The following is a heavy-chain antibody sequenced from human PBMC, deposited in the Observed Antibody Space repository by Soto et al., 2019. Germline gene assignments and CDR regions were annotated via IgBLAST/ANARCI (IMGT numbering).Heavy chain of an antibody. Sequence: SETLSLTCTVSGGSISSGGYYWSWIRQHPGKGLEWIGYIYYSGSTYYNPSLKSRVTISVDTSKNQFSLKLSSVTAADTAVYYCARVDPVAGEIDYWGQGTLVTVSS. V-gene: IGHV4-31*03. CDR3: ARVDPVAGEIDY. J-gene: IGHJ4*02. D-gene: IGHD6-19*01. CDR2: IYYSGST. CDR1: GGSISSGGYY.